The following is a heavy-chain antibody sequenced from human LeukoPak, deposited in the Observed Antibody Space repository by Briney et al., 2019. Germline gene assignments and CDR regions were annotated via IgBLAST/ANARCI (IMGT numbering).Heavy chain of an antibody. D-gene: IGHD2-2*02. CDR2: IYYSGST. V-gene: IGHV4-59*11. CDR3: AKSVLPAAIPRYNWNPNWFGP. J-gene: IGHJ5*02. CDR1: GGSISSHY. Sequence: PSETLSLTCTVSGGSISSHYWNWIRQPPGKGLEWIGYIYYSGSTNYNPSLKSRVTISVDTSKNQFSLKLSSVTAADTAVYYCAKSVLPAAIPRYNWNPNWFGPWGQGTLVTVSS.